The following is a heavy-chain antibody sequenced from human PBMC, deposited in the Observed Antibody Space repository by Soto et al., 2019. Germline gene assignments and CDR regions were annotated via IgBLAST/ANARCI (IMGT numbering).Heavy chain of an antibody. D-gene: IGHD3-3*01. J-gene: IGHJ5*02. CDR2: IGTTGDT. CDR1: GFTFSSYD. V-gene: IGHV3-13*04. CDR3: ARDGRPRFLEWSRGGNNWFDP. Sequence: PGGSLRLSCSASGFTFSSYDMHWVRQGTGKGLEWVSAIGTTGDTYYAGSVKGRFTISRDNAKNSLYLQMNSLRAEDTAVYYCARDGRPRFLEWSRGGNNWFDPWGQGTLVTVSS.